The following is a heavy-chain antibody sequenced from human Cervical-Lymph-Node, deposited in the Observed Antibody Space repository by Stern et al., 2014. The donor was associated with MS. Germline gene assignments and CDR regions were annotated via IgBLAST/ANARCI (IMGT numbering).Heavy chain of an antibody. CDR2: IKEDGSEQ. Sequence: EVQLVESGGVLVQPGGSLKLSCAASGFTFSRYWMTWVPQAPGKGLEWVANIKEDGSEQYYVDSVKGRFTMSRDNAKNSLYLQMNSLRAEDTAVYYCARRVLVAMGGYPKTLDVWGRGTTVTVSS. V-gene: IGHV3-7*01. CDR1: GFTFSRYW. D-gene: IGHD2-2*01. CDR3: ARRVLVAMGGYPKTLDV. J-gene: IGHJ6*02.